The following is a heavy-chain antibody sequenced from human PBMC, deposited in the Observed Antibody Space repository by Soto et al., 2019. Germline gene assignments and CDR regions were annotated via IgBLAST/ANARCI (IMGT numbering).Heavy chain of an antibody. Sequence: ASVKVSCKTSGYTFTSNCISWVRQAPGQGLEWMGWISPKSGSKKYAQKFQGRVIMTTDTSTSTAYMELRSLRCDDTAVYYCVKDRDSNSWPSRDVWGPGTTVTVSS. D-gene: IGHD3-22*01. J-gene: IGHJ6*02. V-gene: IGHV1-18*01. CDR2: ISPKSGSK. CDR1: GYTFTSNC. CDR3: VKDRDSNSWPSRDV.